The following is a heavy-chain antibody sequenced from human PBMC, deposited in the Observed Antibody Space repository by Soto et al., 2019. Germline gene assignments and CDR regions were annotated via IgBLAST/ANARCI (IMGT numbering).Heavy chain of an antibody. CDR1: GFSLSTSGVG. CDR3: AHRPSSAPHDAFDI. Sequence: QITLKESGPTLVRPTQTLTLTCTFSGFSLSTSGVGVGWIRQPPGKALEWVAVIYWDDDKRYSPSLKSRLTITKGTSKNQVVLTMTKMDAVDTATYYCAHRPSSAPHDAFDIWGQGTMVTVSS. V-gene: IGHV2-5*02. D-gene: IGHD6-25*01. CDR2: IYWDDDK. J-gene: IGHJ3*02.